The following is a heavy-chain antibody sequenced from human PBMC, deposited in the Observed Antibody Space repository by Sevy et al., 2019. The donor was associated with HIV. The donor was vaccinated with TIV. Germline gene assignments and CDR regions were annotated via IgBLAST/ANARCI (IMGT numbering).Heavy chain of an antibody. CDR3: AKSVGSSGWYFDY. J-gene: IGHJ4*02. V-gene: IGHV3-23*01. CDR2: ISGSGGST. D-gene: IGHD6-19*01. CDR1: GFTFSSYA. Sequence: GGSLRLSCVASGFTFSSYAMSWVRQAPGKGLEWVSAISGSGGSTYYADSVKGRFTISRDNSKNTLYLQMNSLRAEDTAVYYCAKSVGSSGWYFDYWGQGTLVTVSS.